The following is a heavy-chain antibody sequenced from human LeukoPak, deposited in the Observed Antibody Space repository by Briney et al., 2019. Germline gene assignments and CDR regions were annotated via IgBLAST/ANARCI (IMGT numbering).Heavy chain of an antibody. V-gene: IGHV5-51*01. CDR3: ARQTVVVPAALDAFDI. CDR2: IYPGDSDT. D-gene: IGHD2-2*01. CDR1: GYSFTSYW. J-gene: IGHJ3*02. Sequence: GESLKISCKGSGYSFTSYWIGWVRRMPGKGLEWMGIIYPGDSDTRYSPSFQGQVTISADKSISTAYLQWSSLKASDTAMYYCARQTVVVPAALDAFDIWGQGTMVTVSS.